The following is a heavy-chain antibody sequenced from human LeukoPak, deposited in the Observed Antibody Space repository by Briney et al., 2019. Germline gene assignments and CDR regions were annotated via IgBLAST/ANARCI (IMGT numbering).Heavy chain of an antibody. J-gene: IGHJ4*02. D-gene: IGHD1-7*01. CDR1: GFRFSSYA. Sequence: GGSLRLSCAASGFRFSSYAMSWVRQAPGKGLEWVSAISGSGVSTYYADSVKGRFTVSRDNSKNTLYLQMSSLRAEDTAVYYCAKDERNWNYNLASQTYDWGQGTLVTVAS. CDR3: AKDERNWNYNLASQTYD. V-gene: IGHV3-23*01. CDR2: ISGSGVST.